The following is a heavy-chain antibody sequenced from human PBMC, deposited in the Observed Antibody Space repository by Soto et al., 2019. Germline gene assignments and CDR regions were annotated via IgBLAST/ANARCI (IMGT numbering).Heavy chain of an antibody. CDR2: IYYSGST. Sequence: ASETLSLTCTVSGGSISSYYWSWIRQPPGKGLEWIGYIYYSGSTNYNPSLKSRVTISVDTSKNQFSLKLSSVTAADTAVYYCASVDLIAAAGSIDYWGQGTLVTVSS. CDR3: ASVDLIAAAGSIDY. J-gene: IGHJ4*02. V-gene: IGHV4-59*01. CDR1: GGSISSYY. D-gene: IGHD6-25*01.